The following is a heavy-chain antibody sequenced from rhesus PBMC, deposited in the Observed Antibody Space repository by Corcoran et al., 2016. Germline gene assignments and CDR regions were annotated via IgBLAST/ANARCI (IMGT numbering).Heavy chain of an antibody. CDR3: ARMSADWYFEL. Sequence: QVPLQASGPGVVTPSETLSLTCAVYGYSLSRGYDWRWIRQHPGTGLEWIRSIYGSSGSTNYNPSLKNRVTISKDTSKNQFSLKLSSVTAADTAVYYCARMSADWYFELWGPGTPITISS. D-gene: IGHD3-22*01. J-gene: IGHJ2*01. CDR1: GYSLSRGYD. CDR2: IYGSSGST. V-gene: IGHV4-76*01.